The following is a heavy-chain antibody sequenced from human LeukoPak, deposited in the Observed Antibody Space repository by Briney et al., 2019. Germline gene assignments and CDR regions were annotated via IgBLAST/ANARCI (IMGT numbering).Heavy chain of an antibody. CDR2: IYYSGST. J-gene: IGHJ5*02. D-gene: IGHD2-2*01. CDR3: ARFVVVPADRWFDP. V-gene: IGHV4-59*08. Sequence: SETLSLTCTVSGGSISSYYWSWIRQPPGKGLEWIGYIYYSGSTNYKPSLKSRVTISVDTSKNQFSLKLSSVTAADTAVYYCARFVVVPADRWFDPWGQGTLVTVSS. CDR1: GGSISSYY.